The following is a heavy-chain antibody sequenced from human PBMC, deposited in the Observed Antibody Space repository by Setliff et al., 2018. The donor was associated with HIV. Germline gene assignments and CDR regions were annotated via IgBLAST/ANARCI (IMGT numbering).Heavy chain of an antibody. J-gene: IGHJ5*02. CDR2: ISGSGGNT. D-gene: IGHD2-15*01. CDR3: ARSGGDCSGISCYSLWFDP. CDR1: GFTFSNAW. V-gene: IGHV3-23*01. Sequence: GGSLRLSCAVSGFTFSNAWMSWVRQAPGKGLAWVSTISGSGGNTYYADSVKGRFTISRDNSNNMLFLQMNSLRTEDTAVYYCARSGGDCSGISCYSLWFDPWGHGTLVTVSS.